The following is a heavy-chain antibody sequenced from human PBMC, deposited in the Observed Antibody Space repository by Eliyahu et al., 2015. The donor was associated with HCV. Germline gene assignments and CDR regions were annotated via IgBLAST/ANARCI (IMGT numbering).Heavy chain of an antibody. CDR3: ARDPRFCTNGVCLRMWGDVPMEAAEPVFDY. V-gene: IGHV3-33*01. CDR2: MGSDGIDK. J-gene: IGHJ4*02. D-gene: IGHD2-8*01. CDR1: GFSFSGHG. Sequence: QVQLVESGGGVVQPGKSLRLSCGASGFSFSGHGXPLVRQXPGXGXEGVAFMGSDGIDKFYADSVKGRFTVSRDNSKNTLNLNMGSLRVEDTAIYYCARDPRFCTNGVCLRMWGDVPMEAAEPVFDYWGQGTLVTVSS.